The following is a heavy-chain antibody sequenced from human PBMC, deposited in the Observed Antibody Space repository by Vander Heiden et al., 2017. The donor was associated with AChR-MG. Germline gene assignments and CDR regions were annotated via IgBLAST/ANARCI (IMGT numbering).Heavy chain of an antibody. CDR2: ISYDGNNK. CDR3: AKDLYNWNDNMVGY. CDR1: GFTFSSYG. J-gene: IGHJ4*02. Sequence: QVQLVESGGGVVQPGRSLRLPCAASGFTFSSYGMHWVRQAPGKGLEWVAVISYDGNNKYYEDSVKGRFTISRDNSKNTLYLQMNSLRAEDTAVYYCAKDLYNWNDNMVGYWGQGTLVTVSS. V-gene: IGHV3-30*18. D-gene: IGHD1-20*01.